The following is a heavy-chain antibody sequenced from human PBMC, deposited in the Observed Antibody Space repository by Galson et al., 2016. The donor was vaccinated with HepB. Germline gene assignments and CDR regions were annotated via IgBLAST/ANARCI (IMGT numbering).Heavy chain of an antibody. CDR2: ISSDATDI. CDR3: ARADDYGDYYFDY. V-gene: IGHV3-74*01. Sequence: SLRLSCAASGFNFRSYWMHWVRQVPGKGLVWVSRISSDATDIIYADSVKGRFTVSRDNAKNTLFLEMSSLRAEDTAVYYCARADDYGDYYFDYWGQGTLVTVSS. J-gene: IGHJ4*02. CDR1: GFNFRSYW. D-gene: IGHD4-17*01.